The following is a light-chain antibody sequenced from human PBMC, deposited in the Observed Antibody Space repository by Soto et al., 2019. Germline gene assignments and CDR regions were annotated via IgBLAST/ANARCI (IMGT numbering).Light chain of an antibody. J-gene: IGKJ5*01. CDR2: GAS. Sequence: IGMTQSPATLSVSPGERATLSCRASQRLSTNLAWYQQRPGQAPRLLIYGASTRASGIPARFRGSGSGTEFTLNISSLQFEDFAVYYCQQYNDWPPITFGQGTRLEIK. V-gene: IGKV3-15*01. CDR3: QQYNDWPPIT. CDR1: QRLSTN.